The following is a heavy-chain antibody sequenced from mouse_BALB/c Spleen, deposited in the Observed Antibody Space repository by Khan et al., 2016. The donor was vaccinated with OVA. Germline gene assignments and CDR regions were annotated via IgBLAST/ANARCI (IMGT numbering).Heavy chain of an antibody. J-gene: IGHJ2*01. V-gene: IGHV5-6-5*01. CDR3: AREAYRYDEYYFDY. CDR1: GFTFSSYV. CDR2: ISSSGST. Sequence: EVELVESGGGSVKPGGSLKLSCEVSGFTFSSYVMSWIRQTPEKRLEWVASISSSGSTYYPDSVKGRFTISRDNDRNVVYLQMSSLRSEDMAMYYWAREAYRYDEYYFDYWGQGTTLTVSA. D-gene: IGHD2-14*01.